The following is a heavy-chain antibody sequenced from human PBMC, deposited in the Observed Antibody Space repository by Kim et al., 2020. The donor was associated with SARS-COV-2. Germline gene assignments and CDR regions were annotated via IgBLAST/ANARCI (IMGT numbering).Heavy chain of an antibody. Sequence: SETLSLTCTVSGGSISSSSYYWGWIRQPPGKGLEWIGSIYYSGSTYYNPSLKSRVTISVDTSKNQFSLKLSSVTAADTAVYYCARDGAAAAGTLFLDAFDIWGQGTMVTVSS. CDR2: IYYSGST. J-gene: IGHJ3*02. D-gene: IGHD6-13*01. CDR3: ARDGAAAAGTLFLDAFDI. CDR1: GGSISSSSYY. V-gene: IGHV4-39*07.